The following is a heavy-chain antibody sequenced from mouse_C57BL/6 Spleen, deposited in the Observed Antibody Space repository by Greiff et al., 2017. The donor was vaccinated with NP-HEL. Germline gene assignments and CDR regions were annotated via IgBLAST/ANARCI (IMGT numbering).Heavy chain of an antibody. D-gene: IGHD3-3*01. CDR2: IDPSDSYT. CDR1: GYTFTSYW. CDR3: ARGWDWYFDV. V-gene: IGHV1-59*01. Sequence: QVQLQQPGAELVRPGTSVKLSCKASGYTFTSYWMHWVKQRPGQGLEWIGVIDPSDSYTNYNQKFKGKATLTVDPSSSTAYMQLSSLTSEDSAVYDCARGWDWYFDVWGTGTTVTVSS. J-gene: IGHJ1*03.